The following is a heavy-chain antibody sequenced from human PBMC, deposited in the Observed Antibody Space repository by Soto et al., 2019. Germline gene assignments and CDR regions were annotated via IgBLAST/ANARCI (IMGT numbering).Heavy chain of an antibody. D-gene: IGHD5-12*01. CDR1: GGSISSYY. CDR3: ARGRRGRDGYNYWFDP. V-gene: IGHV4-59*01. J-gene: IGHJ5*02. Sequence: ASETLSLTCTVSGGSISSYYWSWIRQPPGKGLEWIGYIYYSGSTNYNPSLKSRVTISVDTSKNQFSLKPSSVTAADTAVYYCARGRRGRDGYNYWFDPWGQGTLVTVSS. CDR2: IYYSGST.